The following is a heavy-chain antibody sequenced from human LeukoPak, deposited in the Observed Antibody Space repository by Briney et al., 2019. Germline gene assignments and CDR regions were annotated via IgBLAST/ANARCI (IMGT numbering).Heavy chain of an antibody. CDR3: ALQEVKVVPAAETNYYYYYYGMDV. CDR1: GFTFSTFA. D-gene: IGHD2-2*01. J-gene: IGHJ6*02. V-gene: IGHV3-23*01. Sequence: GGSLRLSCAASGFTFSTFAMSWVRQAPGKGLEWVSLISGGGDITYYADSVKGRFTTSRDNAKNTLYLQMNSLRAEDTAVYYCALQEVKVVPAAETNYYYYYYGMDVWGQGTTVTVSS. CDR2: ISGGGDIT.